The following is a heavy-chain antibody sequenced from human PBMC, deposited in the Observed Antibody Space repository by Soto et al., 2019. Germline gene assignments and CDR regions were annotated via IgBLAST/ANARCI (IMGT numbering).Heavy chain of an antibody. Sequence: PGGSLKLSCAASGLTFSSYAMSWSRQAPGKGLEWVSAISGSGGSTYYADSVKGRFTISRDNSKNTLYLQMNSLRAEDTAVYYCAKDTLGHFYDSSGYPDYHYGMDVWGQGTTVTVS. CDR2: ISGSGGST. CDR1: GLTFSSYA. CDR3: AKDTLGHFYDSSGYPDYHYGMDV. D-gene: IGHD3-22*01. V-gene: IGHV3-23*01. J-gene: IGHJ6*02.